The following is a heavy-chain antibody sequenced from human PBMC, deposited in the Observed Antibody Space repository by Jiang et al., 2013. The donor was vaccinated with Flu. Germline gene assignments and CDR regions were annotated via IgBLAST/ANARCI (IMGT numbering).Heavy chain of an antibody. CDR1: GGSISSGGYY. CDR2: IYYSGST. CDR3: ARVSGYSSGWTIDY. D-gene: IGHD6-19*01. Sequence: GPGLVKPSQTLSLTCTVSGGSISSGGYYWSWIRQHPGKGLEWIGYIYYSGSTYYNPSLKSRVTISVDTSKNQFSLKLSSVTAADTAVYYCARVSGYSSGWTIDYWGQGTLVTVSS. V-gene: IGHV4-31*03. J-gene: IGHJ4*02.